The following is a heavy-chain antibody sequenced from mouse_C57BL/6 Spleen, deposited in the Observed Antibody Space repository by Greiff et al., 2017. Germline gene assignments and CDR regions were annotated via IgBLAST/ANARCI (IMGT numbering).Heavy chain of an antibody. D-gene: IGHD6-1*01. J-gene: IGHJ2*01. V-gene: IGHV5-4*01. CDR1: GFTFSSYA. Sequence: EVQVVEPGGGLVKPGGSLKLSCAASGFTFSSYAMSWVRQTPEKRLEWVATISDGGSYTNYPDNVKGRFTISRDNATNNLYLQMSHLKSEDTAVYYCARGEASYYDYWGQGTTLTVSS. CDR3: ARGEASYYDY. CDR2: ISDGGSYT.